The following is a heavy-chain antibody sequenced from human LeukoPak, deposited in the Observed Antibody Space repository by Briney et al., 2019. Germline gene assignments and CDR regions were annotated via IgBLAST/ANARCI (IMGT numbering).Heavy chain of an antibody. D-gene: IGHD1-26*01. Sequence: ASVKVSCKASGYTFTSYDINWVRQAPGLGLEWMGWINPNGGGTKYAQKFQGRVTMTRDTSISAAYMELSRLISDDTAFYYCAGEYSGSFFDWGQGTLVTVSS. CDR3: AGEYSGSFFD. CDR1: GYTFTSYD. CDR2: INPNGGGT. V-gene: IGHV1-2*02. J-gene: IGHJ4*02.